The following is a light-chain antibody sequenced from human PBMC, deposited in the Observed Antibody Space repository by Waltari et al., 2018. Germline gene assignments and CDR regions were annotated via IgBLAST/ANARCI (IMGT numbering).Light chain of an antibody. J-gene: IGKJ5*01. CDR1: QSVLYSSNNKNY. Sequence: DIVMTQSPDSLAVSLGERATINCKSSQSVLYSSNNKNYVSWDQQKPGQPPKLLIYWASTRESGVPDRFSGSGSGTDFTLTISSLQAEDVAVYYCQQYYSTLLTFGQGTRLEIK. CDR2: WAS. CDR3: QQYYSTLLT. V-gene: IGKV4-1*01.